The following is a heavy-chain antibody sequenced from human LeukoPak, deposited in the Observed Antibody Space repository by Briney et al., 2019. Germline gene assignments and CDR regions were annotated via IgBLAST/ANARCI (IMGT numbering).Heavy chain of an antibody. D-gene: IGHD6-13*01. CDR3: AKVWQQLVHYYYYGMVV. J-gene: IGHJ6*02. CDR2: ISGSGGST. V-gene: IGHV3-23*01. Sequence: GGSLRLSCAASGFTFSSYAMSWVRQAPGKGLEWVSAISGSGGSTYYADSVKGRFTISRGNSKNTLYLQMNSLRAEDTAVYYCAKVWQQLVHYYYYGMVVWGQGTTVTVSS. CDR1: GFTFSSYA.